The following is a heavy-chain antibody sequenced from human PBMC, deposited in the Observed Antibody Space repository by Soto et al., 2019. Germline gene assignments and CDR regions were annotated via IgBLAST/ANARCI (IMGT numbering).Heavy chain of an antibody. D-gene: IGHD1-1*01. V-gene: IGHV1-8*01. CDR3: ASVHHYYYCMHV. CDR2: MNPNSGNT. CDR1: GYTFTSYD. J-gene: IGHJ6*04. Sequence: QVQLVQSGAEVKKPGASVKVSCKASGYTFTSYDINWVRQATGQGLEWMGWMNPNSGNTGYAQKFQDRGTMTRNTPISTAYVELSNMRSVDKAVYYCASVHHYYYCMHVRSDGVTVTVAS.